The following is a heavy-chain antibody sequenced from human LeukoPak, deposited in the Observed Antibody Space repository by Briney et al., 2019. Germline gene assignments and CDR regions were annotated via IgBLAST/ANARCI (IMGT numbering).Heavy chain of an antibody. J-gene: IGHJ4*02. V-gene: IGHV3-30*04. CDR3: AKTDCSSTSCPSGY. CDR1: GFTFSSYA. D-gene: IGHD2-2*01. CDR2: ISYDGSNK. Sequence: GGSLRLSCAASGFTFSSYAMSWVRQAPGKGLEWVAVISYDGSNKYYADSVKGRFTISRDNSKNTLYLQMNSLRAEDTAVYYCAKTDCSSTSCPSGYWGQGTLVTVSS.